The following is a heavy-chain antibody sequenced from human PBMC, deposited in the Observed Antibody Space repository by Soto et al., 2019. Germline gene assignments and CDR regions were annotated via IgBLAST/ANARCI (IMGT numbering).Heavy chain of an antibody. D-gene: IGHD2-15*01. CDR2: INAGNGNT. J-gene: IGHJ4*02. CDR1: GYTFTSYA. V-gene: IGHV1-3*01. CDR3: ATDLEVLAASSWPPGC. Sequence: ASVKVSCKASGYTFTSYAMHWVRQAPGQRLEWMGWINAGNGNTKYSQKFQGRVTITRDTSASTAYMELSSLRSEDTAVYYCATDLEVLAASSWPPGCWDQGTLVPVSS.